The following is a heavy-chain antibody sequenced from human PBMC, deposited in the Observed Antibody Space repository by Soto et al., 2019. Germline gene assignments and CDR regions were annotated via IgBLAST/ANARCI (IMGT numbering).Heavy chain of an antibody. Sequence: QVQLVESGGGVVQPGRSLRLSCAASGFTFSSYAMHWVRQAPGKGLEWVAVISYDGSNKYYADSVKGRFTISRDNSKNTLYLQMNSLRAEDTAVYYCARPTLAAAGTVTWIDPWGQGTLVTVSS. D-gene: IGHD6-13*01. V-gene: IGHV3-30-3*01. CDR2: ISYDGSNK. CDR3: ARPTLAAAGTVTWIDP. J-gene: IGHJ5*02. CDR1: GFTFSSYA.